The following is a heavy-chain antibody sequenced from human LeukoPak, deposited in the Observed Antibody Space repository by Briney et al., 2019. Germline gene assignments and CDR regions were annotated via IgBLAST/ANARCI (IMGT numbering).Heavy chain of an antibody. CDR1: CVSIIMYY. J-gene: IGHJ3*02. V-gene: IGHV4-4*07. Sequence: AETLSLTCTVSCVSIIMYYWRWIRHPAGGGLELIGLIYTSGSTNYNPSLKTRFTISVHKSKNQFSLKLSSVPAAATAVYYCARDPNFSAFDIWGQGTMVTVSS. CDR3: ARDPNFSAFDI. CDR2: IYTSGST.